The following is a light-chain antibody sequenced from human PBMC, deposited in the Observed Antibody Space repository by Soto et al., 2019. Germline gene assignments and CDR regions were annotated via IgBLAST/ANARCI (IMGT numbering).Light chain of an antibody. J-gene: IGLJ1*01. V-gene: IGLV2-14*03. CDR3: SSYTSSNSYV. Sequence: QAVLTQPASVSGPPGQSIAISCTGSSSVVGGYKYVSWYQQHPGKAPKLMIYDVSNRPSGVSDRFSGSKSGNTASLTISGLQSEDEADYYCSSYTSSNSYVFGTGTRSPS. CDR2: DVS. CDR1: SSVVGGYKY.